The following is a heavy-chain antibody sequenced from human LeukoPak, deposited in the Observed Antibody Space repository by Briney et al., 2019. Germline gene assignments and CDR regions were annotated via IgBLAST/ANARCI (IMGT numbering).Heavy chain of an antibody. CDR1: GYSFTSYW. CDR3: AGATMVRGVNNYYYYGMDV. D-gene: IGHD3-10*01. CDR2: IYPGGSDT. V-gene: IGHV5-51*01. J-gene: IGHJ6*02. Sequence: GESLKISCKGSGYSFTSYWIGWVRQMPGKGLEWMGIIYPGGSDTRYSPSFQGQVTISADKSISTAYLQWSSLKASDTAMYYCAGATMVRGVNNYYYYGMDVWGQGTTVTVSS.